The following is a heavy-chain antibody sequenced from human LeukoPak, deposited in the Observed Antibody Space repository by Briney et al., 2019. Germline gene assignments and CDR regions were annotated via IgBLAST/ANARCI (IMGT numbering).Heavy chain of an antibody. D-gene: IGHD3-22*01. V-gene: IGHV3-53*01. Sequence: GGSLRLSCAASGFSVSSNYRSWVRKAPGKGLEWVAVIYSGGSTNYADSGKGRFTISRDNSKNTLYLQMNSLRAEDTAVYYCAREDYYDSSGYYYEDWGQGTLVTVSS. J-gene: IGHJ4*02. CDR1: GFSVSSNY. CDR3: AREDYYDSSGYYYED. CDR2: IYSGGST.